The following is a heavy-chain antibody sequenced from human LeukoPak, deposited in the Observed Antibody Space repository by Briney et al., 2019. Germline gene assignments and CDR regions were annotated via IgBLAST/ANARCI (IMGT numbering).Heavy chain of an antibody. CDR2: INHSGST. Sequence: PSETLSLTCAVYGGSFSGYYWSCIRQPPGKGLEWIGEINHSGSTNYNPSLKSRVTISVDTSKNQFSLKLSSVTAADTAVYYCARGRAARLHYWGRGTLVTVSS. CDR3: ARGRAARLHY. J-gene: IGHJ4*02. V-gene: IGHV4-34*01. CDR1: GGSFSGYY. D-gene: IGHD6-6*01.